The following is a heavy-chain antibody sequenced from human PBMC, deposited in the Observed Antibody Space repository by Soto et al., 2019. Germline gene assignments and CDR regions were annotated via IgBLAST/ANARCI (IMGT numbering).Heavy chain of an antibody. CDR3: ARNLFTSRGYSPEV. CDR2: IFHTGNT. D-gene: IGHD3-22*01. J-gene: IGHJ4*02. Sequence: SETLSLTCTISGVSISSGKWWSWVRQPPGEGLEWIGEIFHTGNTDYKPSLKSRVSILVDKSKNQFSLNLDAVTAADTAVYYWARNLFTSRGYSPEVWGQGTLVTVSS. CDR1: GVSISSGKW. V-gene: IGHV4-4*02.